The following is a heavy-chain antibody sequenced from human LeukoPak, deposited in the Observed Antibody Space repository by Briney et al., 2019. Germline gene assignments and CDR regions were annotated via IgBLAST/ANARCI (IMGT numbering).Heavy chain of an antibody. Sequence: PSETLSLTCTVSGGSISSYYWSWIRQPPGPGLEWIGYIYYIVSTNYNPSLKSRVTISVDTSKNQFSLKLSSVTAADTAVYYCARIRSAAAGTPYFDYWGQGTLVTVSS. V-gene: IGHV4-59*01. CDR1: GGSISSYY. D-gene: IGHD6-13*01. CDR2: IYYIVST. CDR3: ARIRSAAAGTPYFDY. J-gene: IGHJ4*02.